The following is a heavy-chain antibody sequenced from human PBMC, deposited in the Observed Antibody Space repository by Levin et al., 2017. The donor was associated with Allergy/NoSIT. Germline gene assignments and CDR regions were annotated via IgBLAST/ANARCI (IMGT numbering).Heavy chain of an antibody. Sequence: PSETLSLTCTVSGGSISSYYWSWIRQPPGKGLEWIGYIYYSGSTNYNPSLKSRVTISVDTSKNQFSLKLSSVTAADTAVYYCARRVFEGQWLAPAWFDPWGQGTLVTVSS. CDR3: ARRVFEGQWLAPAWFDP. CDR1: GGSISSYY. CDR2: IYYSGST. J-gene: IGHJ5*02. V-gene: IGHV4-59*08. D-gene: IGHD6-19*01.